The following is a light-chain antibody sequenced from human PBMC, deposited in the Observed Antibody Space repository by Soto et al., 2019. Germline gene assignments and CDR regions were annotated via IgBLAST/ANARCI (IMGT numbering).Light chain of an antibody. V-gene: IGKV3-20*01. CDR3: QQYGSSPLT. CDR1: QSLSNNY. Sequence: EIVLTHSPGTLSLSPWERATLSCRASQSLSNNYLAWYQQKPGQAPRPVIYGASSRATGIPDRFSASGSGTDFTLTISRLEPEDFAVYYCQQYGSSPLTFGGGTKV. J-gene: IGKJ4*01. CDR2: GAS.